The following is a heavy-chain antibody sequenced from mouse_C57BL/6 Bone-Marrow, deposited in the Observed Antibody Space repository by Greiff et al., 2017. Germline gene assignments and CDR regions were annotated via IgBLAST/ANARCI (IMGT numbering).Heavy chain of an antibody. CDR1: GFTINDDY. D-gene: IGHD2-3*01. Sequence: VQLQQSGAELVRPGASVKLSCTASGFTINDDYMHWVKQRPEQGLEWIGWIDPENGDTEYASKFQGKATITADTSSNTAYLQLSSLTSEDTSVYYCTTLCYEGYWGQGTTLTVSS. V-gene: IGHV14-4*01. CDR2: IDPENGDT. CDR3: TTLCYEGY. J-gene: IGHJ2*01.